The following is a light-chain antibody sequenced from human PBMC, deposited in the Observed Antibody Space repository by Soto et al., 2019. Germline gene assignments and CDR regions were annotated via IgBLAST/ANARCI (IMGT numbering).Light chain of an antibody. Sequence: EIVLTQSPGILSLSPGERATLSCRASQSVSNDFLAWYQQKPGQAPRLLIYGASNRATGIPDRFSGSGSGTDFTLTISRLEPEDFAVYYCQQYDRSPRTFGQGTKVEIK. CDR3: QQYDRSPRT. CDR1: QSVSNDF. J-gene: IGKJ1*01. V-gene: IGKV3-20*01. CDR2: GAS.